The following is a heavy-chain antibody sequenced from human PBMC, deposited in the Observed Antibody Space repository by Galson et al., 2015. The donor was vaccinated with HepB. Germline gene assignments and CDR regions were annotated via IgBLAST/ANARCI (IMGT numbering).Heavy chain of an antibody. CDR3: AKDRMGGEWELLPFDAFDI. Sequence: SLRLSCAASGFTFSSYAMSWVRQAPGKGLEWVSAISGSGGSTYYADSVKGRFTISRDNSKNTLYLQMNSLRAEDTAVYYCAKDRMGGEWELLPFDAFDIWGQGTMVTVSS. J-gene: IGHJ3*02. CDR1: GFTFSSYA. CDR2: ISGSGGST. V-gene: IGHV3-23*01. D-gene: IGHD1-26*01.